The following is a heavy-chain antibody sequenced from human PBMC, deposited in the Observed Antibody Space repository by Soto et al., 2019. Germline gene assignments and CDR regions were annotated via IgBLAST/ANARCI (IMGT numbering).Heavy chain of an antibody. J-gene: IGHJ2*01. CDR1: GGTFSSYA. D-gene: IGHD4-17*01. Sequence: QVQLVQSGAEVKKPGSSVKVSCKASGGTFSSYAISWVRQAPGQGLEWMGGIIPIFGTANYAQKFLGRVTITADESTSTAYMELSSLRSEDTAVYYCARSSTDYGDYGWYFDLWGRGTLVTVSS. CDR2: IIPIFGTA. CDR3: ARSSTDYGDYGWYFDL. V-gene: IGHV1-69*01.